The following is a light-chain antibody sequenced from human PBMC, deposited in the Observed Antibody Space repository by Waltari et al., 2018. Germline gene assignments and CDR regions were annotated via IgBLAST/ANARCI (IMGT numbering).Light chain of an antibody. CDR3: QQSYSHTRT. J-gene: IGKJ1*01. V-gene: IGKV3-15*01. Sequence: EIVLTQSPATLSVSPGERVTLSCRASQNVNSKLAWYRQKPGQAPRLLIFGVSTRATGIPARFSGSGSGTEFTLSISSLQPEDFATYYCQQSYSHTRTFGQGTKVEIK. CDR2: GVS. CDR1: QNVNSK.